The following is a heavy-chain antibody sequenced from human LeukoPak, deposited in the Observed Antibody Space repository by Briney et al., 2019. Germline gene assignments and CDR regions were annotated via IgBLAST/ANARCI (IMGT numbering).Heavy chain of an antibody. CDR3: ARDGDFTYYDFWSGYYVLHAFDI. CDR1: GFTFSSYA. J-gene: IGHJ3*02. Sequence: PGGSLRLSCAASGFTFSSYAMSWVRQAPGKGLEWVSGLSGSGGNTYYADSVKGRFTVSRDNSKKTLYLQVNSLRAEDTAVYYCARDGDFTYYDFWSGYYVLHAFDIWGQGTMVTVSS. D-gene: IGHD3-3*01. V-gene: IGHV3-23*01. CDR2: LSGSGGNT.